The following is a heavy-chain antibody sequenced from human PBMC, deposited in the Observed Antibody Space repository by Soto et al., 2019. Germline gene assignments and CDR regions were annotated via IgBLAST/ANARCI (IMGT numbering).Heavy chain of an antibody. CDR2: GSSSSSHI. Sequence: GGSLRLSCAASGFTFSRYSMHCVRQAPGKGLERVSSGSSSSSHIYYADSVNGRFTISIVNADNSLYLQMNSLRADDTAVYFCERGISDYVVVVPAAPDLWGQGTRVTVSS. J-gene: IGHJ6*02. D-gene: IGHD2-2*01. V-gene: IGHV3-21*01. CDR1: GFTFSRYS. CDR3: ERGISDYVVVVPAAPDL.